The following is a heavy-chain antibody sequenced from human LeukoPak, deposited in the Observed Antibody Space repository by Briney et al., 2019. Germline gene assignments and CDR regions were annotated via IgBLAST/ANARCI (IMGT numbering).Heavy chain of an antibody. Sequence: GGSLRLSCAATGFTFSSYGMHWVRQAPGKGLEWVAFIRYDGSNKYYADSVKGRFTISRDNSKNTLYLQMNSLRAEDTAVYYCAKDRVGVRPFDAFDIWGQGTMVTVSS. J-gene: IGHJ3*02. CDR3: AKDRVGVRPFDAFDI. CDR2: IRYDGSNK. CDR1: GFTFSSYG. V-gene: IGHV3-30*02. D-gene: IGHD1-26*01.